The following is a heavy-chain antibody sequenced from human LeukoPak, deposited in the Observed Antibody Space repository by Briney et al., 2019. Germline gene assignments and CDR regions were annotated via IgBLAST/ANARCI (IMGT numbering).Heavy chain of an antibody. CDR3: ARGAYGESSFDY. Sequence: ASVKVSCKASGYTFTSYGITWVRQATGQGLEWMGWHSTKKGNTHYAQKVQGRVTMTTDTCTSTAYMELRSLTFDDTAVYYCARGAYGESSFDYWGQGTLVTVSS. CDR2: HSTKKGNT. J-gene: IGHJ4*02. CDR1: GYTFTSYG. D-gene: IGHD4-17*01. V-gene: IGHV1-18*01.